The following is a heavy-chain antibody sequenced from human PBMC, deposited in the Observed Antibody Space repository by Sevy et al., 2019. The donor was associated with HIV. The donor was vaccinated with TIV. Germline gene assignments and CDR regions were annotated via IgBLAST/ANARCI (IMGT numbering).Heavy chain of an antibody. V-gene: IGHV3-23*01. CDR2: ISGSGGST. CDR1: GFTFSSYA. D-gene: IGHD2-15*01. J-gene: IGHJ4*02. CDR3: AKSRAEWGGYCSGGSCSDFDY. Sequence: GGSLRLSCAASGFTFSSYAMSWVRQAPGKGLEWVSAISGSGGSTYYADSVKGRFTISRDNSKNTLYLQMNSLRAEDTAVYYCAKSRAEWGGYCSGGSCSDFDYWDQGTLVTVSS.